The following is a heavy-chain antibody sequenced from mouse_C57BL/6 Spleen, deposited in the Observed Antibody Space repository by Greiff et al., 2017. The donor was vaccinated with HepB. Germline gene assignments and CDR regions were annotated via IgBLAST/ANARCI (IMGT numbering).Heavy chain of an antibody. V-gene: IGHV1-64*01. CDR2: IHPNSGST. CDR3: ARSDVVDCFAY. D-gene: IGHD1-1*02. Sequence: QVQLQQPGAELVKPGASVKLSCKASGYTFTSYWMHWVKQRPGQGLEWIGMIHPNSGSTNYNEKFKSKATLTVDKSSSTAYMQLISLTSEDSAVYYCARSDVVDCFAYWGQGTLVTVSA. CDR1: GYTFTSYW. J-gene: IGHJ3*01.